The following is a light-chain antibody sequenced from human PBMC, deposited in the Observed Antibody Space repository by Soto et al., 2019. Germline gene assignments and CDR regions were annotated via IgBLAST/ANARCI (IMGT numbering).Light chain of an antibody. CDR3: LQDYNHPWT. CDR1: QGIRND. J-gene: IGKJ1*01. Sequence: AIQMTQSPSSLSASVGDRVTITCRASQGIRNDLSWYQQKPGKAPQLLISAASSLQSGVPSRFSGSGSGTDFTLTISSLQPEDFATYYCLQDYNHPWTFGQGTKVEI. CDR2: AAS. V-gene: IGKV1-6*01.